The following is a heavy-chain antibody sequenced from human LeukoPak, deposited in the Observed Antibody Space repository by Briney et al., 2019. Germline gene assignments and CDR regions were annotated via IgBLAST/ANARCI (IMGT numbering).Heavy chain of an antibody. Sequence: PGGSLRLSCAASGFTFSSYAMHWVRQAPGKGLEWVAVISYDGSNKYYADSVKGRFTISRDNSKNTLYLQMNSLRAEDTAVYYCAGYQNYGDYADLFDCWGQGTLVTVSS. J-gene: IGHJ4*02. D-gene: IGHD4-17*01. CDR3: AGYQNYGDYADLFDC. CDR1: GFTFSSYA. CDR2: ISYDGSNK. V-gene: IGHV3-30-3*01.